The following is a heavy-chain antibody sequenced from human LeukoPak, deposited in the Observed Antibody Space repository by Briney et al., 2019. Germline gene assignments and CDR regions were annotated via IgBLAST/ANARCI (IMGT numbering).Heavy chain of an antibody. CDR2: IHYSGST. V-gene: IGHV4-59*01. D-gene: IGHD6-19*01. CDR3: AGGLKWLSFDS. Sequence: SETLSLTCTVSDGSISYYYWSWIRQPPGKGLEWIGYIHYSGSTNFNPSLKSRLSISVDTSKNHFSLRLSSVTAADTAVYYCAGGLKWLSFDSWGQGTLVTVSS. CDR1: DGSISYYY. J-gene: IGHJ4*02.